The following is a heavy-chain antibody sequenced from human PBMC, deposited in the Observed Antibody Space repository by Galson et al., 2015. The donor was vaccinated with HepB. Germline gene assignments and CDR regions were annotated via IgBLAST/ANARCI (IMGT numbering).Heavy chain of an antibody. J-gene: IGHJ4*02. CDR2: ISRSGDSR. Sequence: SLRLSCAASGFSFSTHAMSWVRQAPGKGLQWVSSISRSGDSRNYADSVKGRFTMSRDNSKQMVYLQMDSLRVEDTAVYFCAKDGDDDNEHYFDYWGQGSLVTVSS. D-gene: IGHD3-9*01. V-gene: IGHV3-23*01. CDR3: AKDGDDDNEHYFDY. CDR1: GFSFSTHA.